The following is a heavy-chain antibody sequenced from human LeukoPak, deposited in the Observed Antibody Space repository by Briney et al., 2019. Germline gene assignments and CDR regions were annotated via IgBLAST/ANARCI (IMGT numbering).Heavy chain of an antibody. CDR3: AKLLGESTIYDL. Sequence: GGSLRLSCAASGFTFSSYWMSWVRQAPGKGLEWVANIKQDGSEKYYVDSVRGRFIISRDNAKNSLSLQMNSLRAEDTATYYCAKLLGESTIYDLWGQGTLVTVSS. CDR1: GFTFSSYW. J-gene: IGHJ5*02. D-gene: IGHD3-16*01. CDR2: IKQDGSEK. V-gene: IGHV3-7*01.